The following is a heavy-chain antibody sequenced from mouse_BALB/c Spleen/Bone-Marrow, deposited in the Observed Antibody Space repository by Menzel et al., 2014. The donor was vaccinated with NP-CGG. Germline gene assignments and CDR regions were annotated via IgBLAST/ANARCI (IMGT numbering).Heavy chain of an antibody. J-gene: IGHJ2*01. Sequence: VQRVESGAELVRPGTSVKVSCEASGYAFTNYLIEWVKQRPVQGLEWIGVINPGSVGATYNAKVKGKATLTADKSSSTAYMQLSSLTSDDSAVYFCAREWTARAVDYWGQGTTLTVSS. CDR3: AREWTARAVDY. CDR1: GYAFTNYL. CDR2: INPGSVGA. D-gene: IGHD3-2*01. V-gene: IGHV1-54*01.